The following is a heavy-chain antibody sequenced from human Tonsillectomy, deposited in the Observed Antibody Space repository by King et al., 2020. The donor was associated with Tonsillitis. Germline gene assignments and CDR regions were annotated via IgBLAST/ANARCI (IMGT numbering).Heavy chain of an antibody. V-gene: IGHV3-30*18. J-gene: IGHJ4*02. CDR2: ISYDGSNK. Sequence: VQLVESGGGVVQPGRSLRLSCAASGFTFSSYGMHWVRQAPGKGLEWVAVISYDGSNKYYADSVKGRFTISRDNSKNTLYLQMNSLRAEDTAGYYCAKDQGDGLEPAYWGQGTLVTVSS. D-gene: IGHD1-14*01. CDR3: AKDQGDGLEPAY. CDR1: GFTFSSYG.